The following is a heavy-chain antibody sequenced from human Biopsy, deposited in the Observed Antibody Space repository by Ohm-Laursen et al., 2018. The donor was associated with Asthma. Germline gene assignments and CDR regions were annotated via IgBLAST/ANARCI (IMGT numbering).Heavy chain of an antibody. D-gene: IGHD3-9*01. V-gene: IGHV3-7*03. CDR3: ARAERYFDWYWFDP. CDR1: GFTFGDYC. CDR2: IKHDGNEK. Sequence: SLRLSCAASGFTFGDYCMSWVRQVPGQGLEWVANIKHDGNEKNHVDSLKGRFTISRDNAKNLLFLQMNSLRAEDTAVYYCARAERYFDWYWFDPWGQGTLVTVSS. J-gene: IGHJ5*02.